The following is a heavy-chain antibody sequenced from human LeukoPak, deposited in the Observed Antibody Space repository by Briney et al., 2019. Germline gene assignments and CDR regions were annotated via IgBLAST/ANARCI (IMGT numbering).Heavy chain of an antibody. CDR2: IYYSGST. V-gene: IGHV4-59*01. CDR3: AGVLPVELLFDY. J-gene: IGHJ4*02. D-gene: IGHD1-26*01. CDR1: GGSISSYY. Sequence: SETLFLTCTVSGGSISSYYWSWIRQPPGKGLEWIGYIYYSGSTNYNPSLKSRVTISVDTSKNQFSLKLSSVTAADTAVYYCAGVLPVELLFDYWGQGTLVTVSS.